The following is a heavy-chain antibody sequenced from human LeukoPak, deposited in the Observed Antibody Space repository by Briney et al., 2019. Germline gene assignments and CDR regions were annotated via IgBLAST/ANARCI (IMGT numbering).Heavy chain of an antibody. J-gene: IGHJ4*02. CDR1: GGSISSGDYY. D-gene: IGHD3-10*01. CDR2: IYYSGST. Sequence: PSETLSLTCTVSGGSISSGDYYWSWIRQPPGKGLEWIGYIYYSGSTYYSPSLKSRVTISVDTSKNQFSLRLSSVTAADTAVYYCARDHYGSGMFDYWGQGTLVTVSS. CDR3: ARDHYGSGMFDY. V-gene: IGHV4-30-4*08.